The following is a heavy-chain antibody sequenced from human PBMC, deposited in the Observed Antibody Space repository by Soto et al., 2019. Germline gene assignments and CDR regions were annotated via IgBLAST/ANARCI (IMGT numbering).Heavy chain of an antibody. Sequence: PGGSLRLSCAASGFTFSSYAMSWVRQAPGKGLEWVSAISGSGGSTYYADSVKGRFTISRDNSKNTLYLQMNSLRAEDTAVYYCAKDAHREVWMATIGFPFWYFDLWGRGTLVTVSS. CDR1: GFTFSSYA. J-gene: IGHJ2*01. V-gene: IGHV3-23*01. CDR3: AKDAHREVWMATIGFPFWYFDL. D-gene: IGHD5-12*01. CDR2: ISGSGGST.